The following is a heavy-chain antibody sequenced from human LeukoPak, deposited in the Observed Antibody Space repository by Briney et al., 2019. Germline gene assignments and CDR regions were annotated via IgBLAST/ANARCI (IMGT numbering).Heavy chain of an antibody. Sequence: ASVKVSCKASGYTFTNYYMHWVRQAPGQGLEWMGIIKSSLGITVYAQKFQGRVTMTSDTSTSTVYMELSSLKSDDTAVYYCARELEGGYFDYWGQGTLVTVSS. V-gene: IGHV1-46*01. D-gene: IGHD3-16*01. CDR3: ARELEGGYFDY. CDR2: IKSSLGIT. J-gene: IGHJ4*02. CDR1: GYTFTNYY.